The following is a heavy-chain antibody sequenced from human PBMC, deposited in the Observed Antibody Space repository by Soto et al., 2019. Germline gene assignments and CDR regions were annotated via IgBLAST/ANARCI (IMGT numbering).Heavy chain of an antibody. CDR2: IIPIFGTA. D-gene: IGHD6-13*01. J-gene: IGHJ5*02. CDR1: GGTCSSYA. Sequence: QVQLVQSGAEVKKPGSSVKVSCKASGGTCSSYAISWVRQAPGQGLEWMGGIIPIFGTANYAQKFQGRVTITADESKSTAYMELSSLRSEETTVNYCARERVPSSWPTYNPYDWFDPVGQGTLVIVSS. CDR3: ARERVPSSWPTYNPYDWFDP. V-gene: IGHV1-69*01.